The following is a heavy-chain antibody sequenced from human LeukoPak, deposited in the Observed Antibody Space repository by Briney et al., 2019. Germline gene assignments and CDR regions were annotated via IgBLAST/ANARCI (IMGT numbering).Heavy chain of an antibody. D-gene: IGHD3-10*01. CDR3: TTDQSPGSSGSYYYYYGMDV. Sequence: GGSLRLSCAASGFTFSNAWMSWVRQAPGKGLEWVGRIKSKTDGGTTDYAAPVKGRFTISRDDSKNTLYLQMNSLKTEDTAAYYCTTDQSPGSSGSYYYYYGMDVWGQGTTVTVSS. V-gene: IGHV3-15*01. CDR2: IKSKTDGGTT. CDR1: GFTFSNAW. J-gene: IGHJ6*02.